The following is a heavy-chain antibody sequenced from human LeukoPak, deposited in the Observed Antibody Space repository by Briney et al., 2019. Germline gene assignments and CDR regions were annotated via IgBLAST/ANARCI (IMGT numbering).Heavy chain of an antibody. CDR3: ARVRYGNYFDY. CDR2: IKPDGTEK. D-gene: IGHD3-16*02. J-gene: IGHJ4*02. Sequence: GGSLRLSCAASGFTFTDSWMSWVRQPPGKGLEWVVNIKPDGTEKYYVDSLKGRSTVSRDNAKNSLYLQMSSLRAEDTAVYYCARVRYGNYFDYWGQGTLVTVSS. CDR1: GFTFTDSW. V-gene: IGHV3-7*04.